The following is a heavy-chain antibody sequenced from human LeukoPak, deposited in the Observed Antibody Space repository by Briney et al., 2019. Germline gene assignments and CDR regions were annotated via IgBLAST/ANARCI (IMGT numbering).Heavy chain of an antibody. V-gene: IGHV4-34*01. J-gene: IGHJ5*02. D-gene: IGHD3-10*01. CDR2: ISHSGST. Sequence: SETLSLTCAVYGGSFSGYYWSWIRQPPGKGLEWIGEISHSGSTNYNPSLKSRVTISVDTSKNQFSLELSSVTAADTAVYYCARAMVRGVINWFDPWGQGTLVTVSS. CDR3: ARAMVRGVINWFDP. CDR1: GGSFSGYY.